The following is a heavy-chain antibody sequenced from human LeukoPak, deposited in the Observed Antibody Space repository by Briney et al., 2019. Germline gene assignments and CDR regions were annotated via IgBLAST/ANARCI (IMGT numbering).Heavy chain of an antibody. D-gene: IGHD4-11*01. V-gene: IGHV3-33*06. CDR2: IWYDGSNK. J-gene: IGHJ5*02. Sequence: GGSLRLSCAASGFTFSSYGMHWVRQAPGKGLEWVAVIWYDGSNKYYADSVKGRFTISRDNSKNTLYLQMNSLRAEDTAVYYCAKGGLQEGKNWFDPWGQGTLVTVSS. CDR1: GFTFSSYG. CDR3: AKGGLQEGKNWFDP.